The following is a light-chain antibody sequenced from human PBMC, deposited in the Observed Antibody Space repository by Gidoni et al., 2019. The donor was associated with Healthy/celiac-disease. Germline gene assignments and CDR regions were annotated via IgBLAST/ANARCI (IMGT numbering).Light chain of an antibody. CDR2: GAS. Sequence: EIVMPQSPATLSVSPRERATLSCRASQSVSSNLAWYQQKPGQAPRLLIYGASTRATGIPARFSGSGSGTEFTLTISSLQSEDFAVYYCQQYNNWPGTFGQGTKVEIK. CDR1: QSVSSN. CDR3: QQYNNWPGT. V-gene: IGKV3-15*01. J-gene: IGKJ1*01.